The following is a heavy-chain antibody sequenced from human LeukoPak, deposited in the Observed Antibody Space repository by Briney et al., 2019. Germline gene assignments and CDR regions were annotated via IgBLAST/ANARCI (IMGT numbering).Heavy chain of an antibody. V-gene: IGHV3-23*01. CDR2: LSHSGNT. D-gene: IGHD3-22*01. J-gene: IGHJ4*02. Sequence: GGTLSLSCAASGFTFSSYTMSWVRQAPGKGLEWISTLSHSGNTYYTASVKGRFTISRDNSKNTLYLQLSSVRAEDTAVYYCARDSDSSGFYYFDNGVQGTRVTVTS. CDR1: GFTFSSYT. CDR3: ARDSDSSGFYYFDN.